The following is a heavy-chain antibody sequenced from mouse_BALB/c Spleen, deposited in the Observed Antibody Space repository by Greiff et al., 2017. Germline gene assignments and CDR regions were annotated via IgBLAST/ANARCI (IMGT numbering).Heavy chain of an antibody. CDR1: GFSLTSYG. Sequence: VKLMESGPGLVAPSQSLSITWTVSGFSLTSYGVHWVRQPPGKGLEWLGVIWAGGSTNYNSALMSRLSISKDNSKSQVFLKMNSLQTDDTAMYYCARDQGYYYGSSSYAMDYWGQGTSVTVSS. CDR3: ARDQGYYYGSSSYAMDY. D-gene: IGHD1-1*01. V-gene: IGHV2-9*02. CDR2: IWAGGST. J-gene: IGHJ4*01.